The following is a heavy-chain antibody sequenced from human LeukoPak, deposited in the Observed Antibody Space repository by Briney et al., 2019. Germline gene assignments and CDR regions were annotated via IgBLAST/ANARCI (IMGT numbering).Heavy chain of an antibody. CDR3: TRDRDSGAFDI. Sequence: GGSLRLSCVVSGFTFSSYWMSWVRQAPGKGLEWVAVISYDGSYKDYADSVKGRFTVSRDNSKNTLYLQMNSLRAEDTAVYYCTRDRDSGAFDIWGQGTMVTVSS. V-gene: IGHV3-30-3*01. D-gene: IGHD3-10*01. J-gene: IGHJ3*02. CDR2: ISYDGSYK. CDR1: GFTFSSYW.